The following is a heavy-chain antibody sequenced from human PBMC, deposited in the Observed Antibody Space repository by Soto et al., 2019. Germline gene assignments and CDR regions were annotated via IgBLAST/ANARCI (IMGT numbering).Heavy chain of an antibody. CDR3: ARGSMVRGPTPFDY. J-gene: IGHJ4*02. D-gene: IGHD3-10*01. CDR1: GGSIRSYY. Sequence: SETLSLTCNVSGGSIRSYYWNWIRQPPGKTLEWIGDVYYSGGANYNPSLKSRVTISVDMSRNQFSLKLNSVTAADTAVYYCARGSMVRGPTPFDYWGQGTLVTVPQ. V-gene: IGHV4-59*01. CDR2: VYYSGGA.